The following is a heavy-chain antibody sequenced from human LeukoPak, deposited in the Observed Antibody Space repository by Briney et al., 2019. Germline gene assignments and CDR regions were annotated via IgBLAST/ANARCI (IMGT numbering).Heavy chain of an antibody. J-gene: IGHJ5*02. CDR2: ISSSSSYI. D-gene: IGHD3-9*01. V-gene: IGHV3-21*01. CDR3: ARESYYHILTGYYPYWFDP. CDR1: GFTFSSYS. Sequence: GGSLRLSCAASGFTFSSYSMNWVRQAPGKGLEWVSSISSSSSYIYYADSVKGRFTISRDNSKNSLYLQMNSLRAEDTAVYYCARESYYHILTGYYPYWFDPWGQGTLVTVSS.